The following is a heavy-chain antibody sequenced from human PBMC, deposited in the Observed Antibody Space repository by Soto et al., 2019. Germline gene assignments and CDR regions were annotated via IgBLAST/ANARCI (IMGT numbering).Heavy chain of an antibody. CDR1: GGSISSGTYY. Sequence: SDTLSVRSTVSGGSISSGTYYWGWIRQPPGKGLEWIGSIYYSGSTYYNPSLKSRVTISVDTSKNQFSLKLSSVTAADTAVYYCAGQPTAGSYYDLGSYYYYDAMDVWVQGTTVT. CDR3: AGQPTAGSYYDLGSYYYYDAMDV. D-gene: IGHD3-10*01. CDR2: IYYSGST. J-gene: IGHJ6*02. V-gene: IGHV4-39*01.